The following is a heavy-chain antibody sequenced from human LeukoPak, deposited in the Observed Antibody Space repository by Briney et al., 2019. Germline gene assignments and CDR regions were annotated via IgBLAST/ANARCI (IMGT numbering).Heavy chain of an antibody. CDR3: ARGLKTYYYDKTPY. D-gene: IGHD3-22*01. J-gene: IGHJ4*02. CDR1: GGSISSYY. CDR2: INHSGST. V-gene: IGHV4-34*01. Sequence: PSETLSLTCTVSGGSISSYYWSWIRQPPGKGLEWIGEINHSGSTNYNPSLKSRVTISVDTSKNQFSLKLSSVTAADTAVYYCARGLKTYYYDKTPYWGQGTLVTVSS.